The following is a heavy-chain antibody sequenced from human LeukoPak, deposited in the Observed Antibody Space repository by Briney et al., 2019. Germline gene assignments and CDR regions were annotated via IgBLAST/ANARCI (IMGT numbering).Heavy chain of an antibody. CDR2: IYYSGST. CDR1: GGSISSTSCY. J-gene: IGHJ5*02. Sequence: SETLSLTCSVSGGSISSTSCYWGWIRQPPGKGLEWIGGIYYSGSTYYNPSLKSRVTISVDTSKNQFSLKLSSVTAADTALYYCARDMSSGVFHNSASWFDPWGQGTLVTVSS. D-gene: IGHD1-26*01. V-gene: IGHV4-39*07. CDR3: ARDMSSGVFHNSASWFDP.